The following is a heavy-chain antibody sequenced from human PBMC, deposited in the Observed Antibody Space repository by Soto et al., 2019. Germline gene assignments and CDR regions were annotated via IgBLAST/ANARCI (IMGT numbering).Heavy chain of an antibody. V-gene: IGHV4-59*01. J-gene: IGHJ3*02. CDR3: ARGGRGIVLMVYAISDAFYI. CDR2: IYYSVST. CDR1: GGSISSYY. Sequence: QVQLQESGPGLVKPSETLSLTCTVSGGSISSYYWSWIRQPPGKGLEWIGYIYYSVSTNYNPSLKSRLAISVATAKNQFSLKLSSVTAADTSVYYCARGGRGIVLMVYAISDAFYIWGQGTMVTVSS. D-gene: IGHD2-8*01.